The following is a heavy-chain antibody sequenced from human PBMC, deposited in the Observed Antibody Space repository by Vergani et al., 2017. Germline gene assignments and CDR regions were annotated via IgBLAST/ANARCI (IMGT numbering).Heavy chain of an antibody. V-gene: IGHV4-61*01. J-gene: IGHJ4*02. Sequence: QLQLQESGPGLVKPSETLSLTCTVSGGSISSSSYYWSWIRQPPGKGLEWIGYIYYSGSTNYNPSLKSRVTISVDTSKNQFSLKLSSVTAADTAVYYCARDRAATAEFDYWGQGTLVTVSS. D-gene: IGHD2-15*01. CDR2: IYYSGST. CDR3: ARDRAATAEFDY. CDR1: GGSISSSSYY.